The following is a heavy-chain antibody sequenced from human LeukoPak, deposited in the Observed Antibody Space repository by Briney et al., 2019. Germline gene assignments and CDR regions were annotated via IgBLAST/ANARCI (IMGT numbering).Heavy chain of an antibody. Sequence: GGSLRLSCAASGFTFSSYWMSWVRQAPGKGLEWVANIKQDGSEKYYVDSVKGRFTVFRDNAKNSLYLQMDSLRAEDTAVYYCARDYGVVGRFDPWGQGTLVTVSS. CDR2: IKQDGSEK. CDR1: GFTFSSYW. CDR3: ARDYGVVGRFDP. D-gene: IGHD3-3*01. J-gene: IGHJ5*02. V-gene: IGHV3-7*01.